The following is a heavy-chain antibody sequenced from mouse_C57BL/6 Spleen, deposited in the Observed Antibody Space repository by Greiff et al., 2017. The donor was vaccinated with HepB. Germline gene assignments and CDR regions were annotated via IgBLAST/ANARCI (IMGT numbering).Heavy chain of an antibody. J-gene: IGHJ1*03. V-gene: IGHV1-64*01. CDR2: IHPHSGST. CDR3: ATPYYYGSSYVRYFDV. CDR1: GYTFTSYW. D-gene: IGHD1-1*01. Sequence: QVQLQQPGAELVKPGASVKLSCKASGYTFTSYWMHWVKQRPGQGLEWIGMIHPHSGSTNYNEKFKSKATLTVDKSSSTAYMQLSSLTSEDSAVYYCATPYYYGSSYVRYFDVWGTGTTVTVSS.